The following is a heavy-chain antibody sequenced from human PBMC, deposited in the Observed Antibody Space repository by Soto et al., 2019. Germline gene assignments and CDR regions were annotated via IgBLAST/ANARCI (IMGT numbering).Heavy chain of an antibody. Sequence: PSETLSLTCAVYGGSFSGYYWSWIRQPPGKGLEWIGEINHSGSTNYNPSLKSRVTISVDTSKNQFSLKLSSVTAADTAVYYCARGRKAGRSSWPLEFYYYYYGMDVWGQGTTVTVSS. J-gene: IGHJ6*02. CDR2: INHSGST. V-gene: IGHV4-34*01. CDR1: GGSFSGYY. CDR3: ARGRKAGRSSWPLEFYYYYYGMDV. D-gene: IGHD6-13*01.